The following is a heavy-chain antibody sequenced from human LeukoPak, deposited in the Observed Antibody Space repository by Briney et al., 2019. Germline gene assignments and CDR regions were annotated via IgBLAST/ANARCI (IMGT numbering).Heavy chain of an antibody. CDR1: GFTFRSYA. CDR2: VSDSGGRT. D-gene: IGHD2-8*01. Sequence: GGSLRLSCAASGFTFRSYAMNWVRQAPGKGLEWVSGVSDSGGRTDYADSVKGRFTISRDNVKSSLYLQMNSLRAEDTALYYCARAPGVRYYYYMDVWGKGTTVTVSS. CDR3: ARAPGVRYYYYMDV. V-gene: IGHV3-23*01. J-gene: IGHJ6*03.